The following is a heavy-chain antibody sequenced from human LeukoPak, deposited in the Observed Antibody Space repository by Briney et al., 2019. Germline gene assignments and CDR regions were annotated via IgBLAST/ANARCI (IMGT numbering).Heavy chain of an antibody. D-gene: IGHD3-22*01. J-gene: IGHJ4*02. CDR1: GFTFSSYG. CDR3: AKNYYDSSGYYYPDY. CDR2: IRYDGSNK. V-gene: IGHV3-30*02. Sequence: GGSLRLSCAASGFTFSSYGMHWVRQAPGKGLEWVAFIRYDGSNKYYADSVKGRFTISRDNSKNTLYLQMNSLRAEDTAVYYCAKNYYDSSGYYYPDYWGQGTLVIVSS.